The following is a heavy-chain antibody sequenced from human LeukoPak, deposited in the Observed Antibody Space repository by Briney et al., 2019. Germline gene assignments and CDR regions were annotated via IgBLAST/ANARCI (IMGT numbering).Heavy chain of an antibody. J-gene: IGHJ4*02. CDR1: GGSISSSSYY. CDR2: IYYSGST. V-gene: IGHV4-39*01. CDR3: AAGGRESFDY. D-gene: IGHD2-15*01. Sequence: PSETLSFTCTVSGGSISSSSYYWGWIRQPPGKGLEWIGSIYYSGSTYYYPSLKSRVTISVDTSKNQFSLKLSSVTAADTAVYYCAAGGRESFDYWGQGTLVTVSS.